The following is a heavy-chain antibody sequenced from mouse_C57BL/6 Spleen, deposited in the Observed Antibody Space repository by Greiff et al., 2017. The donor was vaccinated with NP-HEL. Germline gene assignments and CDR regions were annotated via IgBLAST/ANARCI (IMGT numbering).Heavy chain of an antibody. CDR1: GYSITSGYY. J-gene: IGHJ1*03. Sequence: EVQLVESGPGLVKPSQSLSLTCSVTGYSITSGYYWNWIRQFPGNKLEWMGYISYDGSNNYNPSLKNRISITRDTSKNQFFLKLNSVTTEDTATYYCARDLENYGYFDVWGTGTTVTVSS. CDR3: ARDLENYGYFDV. CDR2: ISYDGSN. V-gene: IGHV3-6*01.